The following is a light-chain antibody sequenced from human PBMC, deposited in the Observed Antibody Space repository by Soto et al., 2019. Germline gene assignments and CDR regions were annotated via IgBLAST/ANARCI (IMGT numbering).Light chain of an antibody. CDR1: QRVGRD. CDR2: EAS. CDR3: QQRSNWPPLT. Sequence: VLTQAQATLSFSPGERPTLSCRVSQRVGRDLAWYQQKPGQAPRLLIYEASNRAIGIPARFSGSGSGTDFTLTISSLQPEDVAVYYCQQRSNWPPLTFGGGTKVDIK. V-gene: IGKV3-11*01. J-gene: IGKJ4*01.